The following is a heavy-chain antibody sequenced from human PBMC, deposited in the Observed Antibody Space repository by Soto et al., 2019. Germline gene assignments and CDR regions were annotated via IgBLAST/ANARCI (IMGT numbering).Heavy chain of an antibody. CDR2: ISHDGSQT. Sequence: GGSLRLACAASGFNFSTYIMHWVRQAPGKRLEWVALISHDGSQTYYAGSVKGRFPISRDNSKNTLYLQMNRLRPEDPSIYSCARDPWGVYRSSSPSWFDPWGQGTLVTVSS. J-gene: IGHJ5*02. CDR3: ARDPWGVYRSSSPSWFDP. D-gene: IGHD6-6*01. CDR1: GFNFSTYI. V-gene: IGHV3-30-3*01.